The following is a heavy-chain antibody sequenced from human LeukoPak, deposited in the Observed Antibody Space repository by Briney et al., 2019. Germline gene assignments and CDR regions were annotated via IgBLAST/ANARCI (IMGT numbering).Heavy chain of an antibody. Sequence: PGGSLRLSCAASGFTFSSCAMHWVRQARGKGLEWVAVISYDGSNKYYADSVKGRFTISRDNSKNTLYLQMNSLRAEDTAVYYCARDRSRYSYGPLDYWGQGTLVTVSS. D-gene: IGHD5-18*01. J-gene: IGHJ4*02. CDR1: GFTFSSCA. CDR3: ARDRSRYSYGPLDY. V-gene: IGHV3-30-3*01. CDR2: ISYDGSNK.